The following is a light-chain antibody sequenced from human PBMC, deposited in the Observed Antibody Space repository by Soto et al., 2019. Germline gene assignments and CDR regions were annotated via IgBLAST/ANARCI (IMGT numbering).Light chain of an antibody. Sequence: DIQMTQSPSSLSASVGDRVTITCQASQDISNYLNWYQQKPGKAPKLLIYDASNLETGVPSRFSGSGSGTDFTFTISSLQPEDIATYYCKQYDNLPLFGFGPGTKVDIK. CDR1: QDISNY. J-gene: IGKJ3*01. CDR3: KQYDNLPLFG. V-gene: IGKV1-33*01. CDR2: DAS.